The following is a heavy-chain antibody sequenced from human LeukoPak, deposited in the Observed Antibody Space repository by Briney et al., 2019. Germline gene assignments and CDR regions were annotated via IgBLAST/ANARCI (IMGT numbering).Heavy chain of an antibody. CDR2: IKQDGSEK. D-gene: IGHD5-18*01. Sequence: GGSLRLSCAASGFTLSSYWMSWVRQAPGKGLEWVANIKQDGSEKYYVDSVKGRFTISRDNAKNSLYLQMNSLRAEDTAVYYCARDRIQLWLSWYFDLWGRGTLVTVSS. CDR3: ARDRIQLWLSWYFDL. V-gene: IGHV3-7*01. J-gene: IGHJ2*01. CDR1: GFTLSSYW.